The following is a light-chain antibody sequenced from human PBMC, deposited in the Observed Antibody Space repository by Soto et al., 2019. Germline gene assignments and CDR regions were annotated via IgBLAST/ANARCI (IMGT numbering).Light chain of an antibody. CDR3: MQATHLRLT. CDR1: QSLVYSDGNTY. V-gene: IGKV2-30*01. CDR2: KVS. J-gene: IGKJ4*01. Sequence: DVVMTQSPLSLPVTLGQPASISCRSSQSLVYSDGNTYLNWFQQRPGQSPRRLIYKVSNRDSGVPDRFSGSGSGTDFTLKISRVEAEDVVVYYCMQATHLRLTFGGGTKVAIK.